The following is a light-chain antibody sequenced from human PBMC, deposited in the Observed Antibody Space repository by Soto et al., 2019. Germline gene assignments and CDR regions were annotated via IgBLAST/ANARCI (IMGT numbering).Light chain of an antibody. CDR3: HQSGSAPRT. J-gene: IGKJ1*01. CDR1: QSVSSDS. CDR2: DAS. V-gene: IGKV3-20*01. Sequence: EMVLTQSPGTLSLSPGERAILSCRASQSVSSDSLAWYRHKPGQAPRLLVYDASSRATGIPDRFRGSGSGTYFALTICRLEPEDFAVYYGHQSGSAPRTFGQGNKREIK.